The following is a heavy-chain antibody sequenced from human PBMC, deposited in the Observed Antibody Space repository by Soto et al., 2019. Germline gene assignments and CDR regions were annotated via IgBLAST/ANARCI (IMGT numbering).Heavy chain of an antibody. V-gene: IGHV1-69*02. CDR2: IIPILGIA. CDR3: ARVWYCGGDCYSDY. J-gene: IGHJ4*02. CDR1: GGTFSSYT. D-gene: IGHD2-21*02. Sequence: VKVSCKASGGTFSSYTISWVRQAPGQGLEWMGRIIPILGIANYAQKFQGRVTITADKSTSTAYMELSSLRSEDTAVYYCARVWYCGGDCYSDYWGQGTLVTVSS.